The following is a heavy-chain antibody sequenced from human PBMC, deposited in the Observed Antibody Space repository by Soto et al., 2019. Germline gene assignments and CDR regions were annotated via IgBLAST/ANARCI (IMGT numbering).Heavy chain of an antibody. J-gene: IGHJ6*02. CDR3: AGTYRFLEWFLDV. V-gene: IGHV4-61*01. D-gene: IGHD3-3*01. CDR1: GGSVSSGSYY. Sequence: SETLSLTCTVSGGSVSSGSYYWSWIRQPPGKGLEWIGYIYYSGSTNYNPSLKSRVTISVDTSKNQFSLKLSSVTAADTAVYYCAGTYRFLEWFLDVWGQGATVTASS. CDR2: IYYSGST.